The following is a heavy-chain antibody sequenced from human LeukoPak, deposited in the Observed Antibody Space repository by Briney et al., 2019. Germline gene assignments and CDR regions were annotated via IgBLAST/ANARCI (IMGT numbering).Heavy chain of an antibody. V-gene: IGHV4-38-2*01. Sequence: SETLSLTCAVYGGSFSNYYWGWIRQPPGKGLEWIGSIYHSGSTYYNPSLKSRVTISVDTSKNQFSLKLSSVTAADTAVYYCAGVYSSSWPPDYWGQGTLVTVSS. J-gene: IGHJ4*02. CDR2: IYHSGST. CDR3: AGVYSSSWPPDY. CDR1: GGSFSNYY. D-gene: IGHD6-13*01.